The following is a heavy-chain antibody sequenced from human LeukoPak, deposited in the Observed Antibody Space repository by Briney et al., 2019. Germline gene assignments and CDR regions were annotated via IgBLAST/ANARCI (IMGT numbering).Heavy chain of an antibody. CDR2: MNPNSGNT. V-gene: IGHV1-8*01. CDR1: GYTFTSYD. D-gene: IGHD3-3*01. J-gene: IGHJ6*02. CDR3: ARGDTIFGVVITLSYGMDV. Sequence: GASVKVSCKDSGYTFTSYDINWVRQATGQGLEWMGWMNPNSGNTGYAQKFQGRVTMTRNTSISTAYMELSSLRSEDTAVYYCARGDTIFGVVITLSYGMDVWGQGTTVTVSS.